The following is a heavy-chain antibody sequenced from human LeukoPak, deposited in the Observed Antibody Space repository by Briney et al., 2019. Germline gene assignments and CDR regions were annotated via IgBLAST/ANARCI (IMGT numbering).Heavy chain of an antibody. CDR1: GFTFSSYS. D-gene: IGHD2-15*01. J-gene: IGHJ5*02. V-gene: IGHV3-21*01. CDR3: ARAGGHCSGGSCRESWFDP. Sequence: GGSLRLSCAASGFTFSSYSMNWVRQAPGKGLEWVSSISSSSSYIYYADSVKGRFTIYRDNAKNSLYLQMNSLRAEDTAVYYCARAGGHCSGGSCRESWFDPWGQGTLVTVSS. CDR2: ISSSSSYI.